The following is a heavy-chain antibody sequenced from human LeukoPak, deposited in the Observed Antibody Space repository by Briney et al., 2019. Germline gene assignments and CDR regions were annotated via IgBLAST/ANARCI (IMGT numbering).Heavy chain of an antibody. CDR2: ISWNSGSI. CDR1: GFTFDDYA. Sequence: GGSLRLSCAASGFTFDDYAMHWVRQAPGKGLEWVSGISWNSGSIGYADSVKGRFTISRDNAKNSLYLQMNSLRAEDTAVYFCARDYSNGWYYFDYWGQGTLVTVSS. CDR3: ARDYSNGWYYFDY. V-gene: IGHV3-9*01. D-gene: IGHD6-19*01. J-gene: IGHJ4*02.